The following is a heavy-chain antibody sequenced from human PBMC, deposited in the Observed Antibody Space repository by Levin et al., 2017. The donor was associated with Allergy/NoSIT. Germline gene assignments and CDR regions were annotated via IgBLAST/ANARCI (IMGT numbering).Heavy chain of an antibody. V-gene: IGHV3-48*01. CDR1: GFSFSTYG. J-gene: IGHJ3*02. Sequence: GESLKISCAASGFSFSTYGMIWVRQAPGKGLEWVSYISARRTTMYYADSVKGRFTISRDDAKNTPYLQMSSLRAEDTAVYYCARDEESFGDAFDIWGQGTRVTVSS. D-gene: IGHD3-16*01. CDR2: ISARRTTM. CDR3: ARDEESFGDAFDI.